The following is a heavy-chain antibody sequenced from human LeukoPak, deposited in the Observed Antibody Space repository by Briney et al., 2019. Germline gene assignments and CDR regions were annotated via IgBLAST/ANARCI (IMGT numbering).Heavy chain of an antibody. V-gene: IGHV3-23*01. J-gene: IGHJ4*02. CDR1: GFTFSSYA. CDR2: ISGSGGST. CDR3: ANWGIVATIIEN. Sequence: GSLRLSCAASGFTFSSYAMSWVRQAPGKGLEWVSAISGSGGSTYYADSVKGRFTISRDNSKNTLYLQMNSLRAEDTAVYYCANWGIVATIIENWGQGTLVTVSP. D-gene: IGHD5-12*01.